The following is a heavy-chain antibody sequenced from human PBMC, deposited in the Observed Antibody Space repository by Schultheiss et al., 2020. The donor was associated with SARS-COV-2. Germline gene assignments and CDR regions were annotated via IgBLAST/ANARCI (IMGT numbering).Heavy chain of an antibody. J-gene: IGHJ4*02. CDR2: IYYSGST. V-gene: IGHV4-31*11. D-gene: IGHD5-18*01. CDR3: ARGPAGYSYGFVDY. Sequence: SETLSLTCAVSGGSISSGGYYWSWIRQHPGKGLEWIGYIYYSGSTYYNPSLKSRVTISVDTSKNQFSLKLSSVTAADTAVYYCARGPAGYSYGFVDYWGQGTLVTVSS. CDR1: GGSISSGGYY.